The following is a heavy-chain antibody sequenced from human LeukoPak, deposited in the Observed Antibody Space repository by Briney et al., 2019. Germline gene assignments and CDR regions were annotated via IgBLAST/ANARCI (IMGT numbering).Heavy chain of an antibody. Sequence: ASVKVSCKASGYTVTSYGISWVRQAPGQGLESMGWISSYNGNTNYAQKFQGRVTMTTDPSTSTSYMELKSLTSDDTAVYYCARVDGSSYGRPFDYWGQGSLVTVSS. D-gene: IGHD5-18*01. CDR2: ISSYNGNT. V-gene: IGHV1-18*01. CDR3: ARVDGSSYGRPFDY. J-gene: IGHJ4*02. CDR1: GYTVTSYG.